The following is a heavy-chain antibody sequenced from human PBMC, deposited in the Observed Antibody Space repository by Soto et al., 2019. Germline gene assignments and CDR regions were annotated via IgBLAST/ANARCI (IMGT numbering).Heavy chain of an antibody. CDR2: ISYDGSNK. J-gene: IGHJ5*02. D-gene: IGHD3-3*01. CDR3: AKDPENFWSGYYTAHWFAP. Sequence: QVQLVESGGGVAQPARSLRLSCAASGFTFSSYGMHWVRQAPGKGLEWVAVISYDGSNKYYADSVKGRFTISRDNSKNTLYLQMNSVRAEDTAVYYCAKDPENFWSGYYTAHWFAPWGQGTLVTVSS. CDR1: GFTFSSYG. V-gene: IGHV3-30*18.